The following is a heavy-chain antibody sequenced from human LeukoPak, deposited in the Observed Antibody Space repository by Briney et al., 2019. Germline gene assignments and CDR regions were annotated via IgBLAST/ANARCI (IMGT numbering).Heavy chain of an antibody. J-gene: IGHJ4*02. CDR3: ARLGKDYYDSSGYYTFDY. D-gene: IGHD3-22*01. Sequence: SETLSLTCTVSGXSISGYYWSWIRQPPGKGLEWIGYIYYSGNTNYNPSLKSRVTISVDSSKNQFSLKLSSVTAADTAVYYCARLGKDYYDSSGYYTFDYWGQGTLVTVSS. CDR1: GXSISGYY. V-gene: IGHV4-59*08. CDR2: IYYSGNT.